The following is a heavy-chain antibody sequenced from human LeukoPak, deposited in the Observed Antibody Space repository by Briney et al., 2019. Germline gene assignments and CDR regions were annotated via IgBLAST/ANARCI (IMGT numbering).Heavy chain of an antibody. D-gene: IGHD2-2*01. CDR1: GYSFTSYR. V-gene: IGHV5-51*01. CDR3: ARQDRCSSTSCLPRY. Sequence: GESLKISCKGSGYSFTSYRIGWVRQMPGKGLEWMGIIYPGDSDTRYSPSFQGQVTISADKSISTAYLQWSSLKASDTAMYYCARQDRCSSTSCLPRYWGQGTLVTVSS. CDR2: IYPGDSDT. J-gene: IGHJ4*02.